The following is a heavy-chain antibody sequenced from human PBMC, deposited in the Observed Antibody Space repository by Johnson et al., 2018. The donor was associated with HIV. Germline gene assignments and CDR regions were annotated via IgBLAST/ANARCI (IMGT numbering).Heavy chain of an antibody. D-gene: IGHD6-6*01. Sequence: QVQLVESGGGVVQPGMSLRVSCAASGFTFSSYAMHWVRQAPGRGLEWVAVMSYDGSNQYYADSVTGRFTISRDNSKNSLYLQMNSLRAEDTAVYYCARDPEIAARADAFDIWGQGTMVTVSS. CDR3: ARDPEIAARADAFDI. J-gene: IGHJ3*02. CDR1: GFTFSSYA. CDR2: MSYDGSNQ. V-gene: IGHV3-30*04.